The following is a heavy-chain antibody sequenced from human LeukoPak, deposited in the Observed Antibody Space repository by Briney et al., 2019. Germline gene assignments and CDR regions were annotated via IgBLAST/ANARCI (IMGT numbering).Heavy chain of an antibody. CDR2: IRSISGYK. J-gene: IGHJ4*02. CDR1: GFTFTSYS. V-gene: IGHV3-21*01. D-gene: IGHD3-22*01. Sequence: PGGSLRLSCAASGFTFTSYSMLWVRQAPGKALEWVSSIRSISGYKYYADSVRGRFTISRDAAKNSLYMQMNSLRAGDTAVYYCARDADYYDSSGPFDYWGQGTLVTVSS. CDR3: ARDADYYDSSGPFDY.